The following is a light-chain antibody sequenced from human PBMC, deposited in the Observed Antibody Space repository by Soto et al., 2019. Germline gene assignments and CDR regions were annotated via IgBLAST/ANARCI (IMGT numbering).Light chain of an antibody. CDR3: QVWDSSSDHYV. CDR1: DIASKS. J-gene: IGLJ1*01. CDR2: DDN. V-gene: IGLV3-21*02. Sequence: SYALTQPPSVSVAPGQTARISCGGNDIASKSVHWSQQKPGQAPVLVVYDDNDRPSGIPERLSGSNSGDTATLTISRVEAGDEADYYCQVWDSSSDHYVSGSGTKVTVL.